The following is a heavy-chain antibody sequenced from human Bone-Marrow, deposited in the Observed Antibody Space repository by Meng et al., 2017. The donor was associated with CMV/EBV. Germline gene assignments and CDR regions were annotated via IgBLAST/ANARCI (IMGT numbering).Heavy chain of an antibody. CDR2: IYYSGST. D-gene: IGHD6-13*01. V-gene: IGHV4-59*01. CDR3: VSSSWHGASVGWVDP. Sequence: GSLRLSCTVSGGSISSYYWSWIRQPPGKGLEWIGYIYYSGSTNYNPSLKSRVTISVDTSKNQFSLKLSSVTAADTAVYYCVSSSWHGASVGWVDPWGQGTLVTVSS. CDR1: GGSISSYY. J-gene: IGHJ5*02.